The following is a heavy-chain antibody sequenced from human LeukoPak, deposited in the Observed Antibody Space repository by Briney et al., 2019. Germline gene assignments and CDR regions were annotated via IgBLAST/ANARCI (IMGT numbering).Heavy chain of an antibody. D-gene: IGHD6-6*01. CDR2: IKQEGSEK. CDR3: ARDGKGQLGSYYYYMDG. V-gene: IGHV3-7*01. CDR1: GLTLSSSW. Sequence: RPGESLRLSCAASGLTLSSSWMSWVRQAPGKGLERMANIKQEGSEKYYVDSVKGRFPISRDNAKNSLYLQMNSLRAEDTAVYYCARDGKGQLGSYYYYMDGRGKETTLTDSS. J-gene: IGHJ6*03.